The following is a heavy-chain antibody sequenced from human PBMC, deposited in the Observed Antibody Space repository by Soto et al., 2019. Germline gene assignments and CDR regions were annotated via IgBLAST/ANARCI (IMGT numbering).Heavy chain of an antibody. CDR3: AREKVATIGWFDP. Sequence: SSETLSLTCAVSGGSISSGGYSWSWIRQPPGKGLEWIGYIYHSGSTYYNPSLKSRVTISVDRSKNQFSLKLSSVTAADTAVYYCAREKVATIGWFDPWGQGTLVTVSS. D-gene: IGHD5-12*01. V-gene: IGHV4-30-2*01. CDR2: IYHSGST. J-gene: IGHJ5*02. CDR1: GGSISSGGYS.